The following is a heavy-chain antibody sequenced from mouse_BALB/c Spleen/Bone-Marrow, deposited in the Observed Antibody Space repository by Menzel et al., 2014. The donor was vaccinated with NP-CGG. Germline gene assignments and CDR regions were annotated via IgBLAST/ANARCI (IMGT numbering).Heavy chain of an antibody. J-gene: IGHJ1*01. CDR3: ARVYGWYFGV. D-gene: IGHD1-1*01. Sequence: EVKLVESGGGLVQPGGSLKLSCVASGFTFSSYGMSWVRQTPDKRLELVATINNNGGSTYYPDSVKGQFTIPRDNAKNTLYLQMSSLKSEDTAMYYCARVYGWYFGVWGAGTTVTASS. CDR2: INNNGGST. CDR1: GFTFSSYG. V-gene: IGHV5-6-3*01.